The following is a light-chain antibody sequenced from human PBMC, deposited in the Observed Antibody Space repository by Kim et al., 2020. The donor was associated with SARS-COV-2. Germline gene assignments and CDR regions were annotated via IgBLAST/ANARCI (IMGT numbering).Light chain of an antibody. J-gene: IGKJ4*01. CDR3: QHRTNWPPTLT. CDR1: QSVSRF. V-gene: IGKV3-11*01. Sequence: SPGERATLSCRASQSVSRFLAWYQQKPGQAPRLLIYETSNRATGIPARFSGSGSDIDFTLTIARLEPEDFAVYYCQHRTNWPPTLTFGGGTKVDIK. CDR2: ETS.